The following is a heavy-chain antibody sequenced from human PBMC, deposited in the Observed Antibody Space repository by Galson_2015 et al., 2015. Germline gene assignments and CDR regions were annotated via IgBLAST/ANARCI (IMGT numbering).Heavy chain of an antibody. CDR3: ARVHSDSPGAIDY. V-gene: IGHV3-66*01. Sequence: SLRLSCAASGFTVSTKHMNWVRQAPGRGLEWVSVINSDGSTYYTDSVKGRFTISRDNSKNTLFLQMNSLRAEDTAVYYCARVHSDSPGAIDYWGQGTLVTVSS. CDR1: GFTVSTKH. CDR2: INSDGST. D-gene: IGHD3-10*01. J-gene: IGHJ4*02.